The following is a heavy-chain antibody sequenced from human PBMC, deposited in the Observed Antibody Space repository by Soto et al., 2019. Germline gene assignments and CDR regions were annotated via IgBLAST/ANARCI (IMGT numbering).Heavy chain of an antibody. CDR2: ISSSSSYI. V-gene: IGHV3-21*01. D-gene: IGHD3-3*01. J-gene: IGHJ4*02. Sequence: PGGSLRLSCAASGFTFSSYSMNWVRQAPGKGLEWVSSISSSSSYIYYADSVKGRFTISRDNAKNSLYLQMNSLRAEDTAVYYCARDQIFGVVMRFDYWGQETLVTVSS. CDR3: ARDQIFGVVMRFDY. CDR1: GFTFSSYS.